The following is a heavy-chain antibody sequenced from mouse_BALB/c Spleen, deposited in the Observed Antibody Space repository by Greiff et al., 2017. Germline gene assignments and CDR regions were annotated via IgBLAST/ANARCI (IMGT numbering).Heavy chain of an antibody. J-gene: IGHJ1*01. V-gene: IGHV1-14*01. CDR3: ARWYYGSSYDWYFDV. CDR1: GYTFTSYV. D-gene: IGHD1-1*01. Sequence: VQLKQSGPELVKPGASVKMSCKASGYTFTSYVMHWVKQKPGQGLEWIGYINPYNDGTKYNEKFKGKATLTSDKSSSTAYMELSSLTSEDSAVYYCARWYYGSSYDWYFDVWGAGTTVTVSS. CDR2: INPYNDGT.